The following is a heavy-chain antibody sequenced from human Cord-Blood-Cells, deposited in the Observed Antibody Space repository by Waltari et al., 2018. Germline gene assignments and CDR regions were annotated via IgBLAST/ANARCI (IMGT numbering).Heavy chain of an antibody. CDR1: GGSFSGYY. CDR2: INHSGST. V-gene: IGHV4-34*01. D-gene: IGHD3-3*01. Sequence: QVQLQQWGAGLLKPSETLSLTCAVYGGSFSGYYWSWIRQPPGQGLEWIGEINHSGSTNYNPSLKSRVTISVDTSKNQFSLKLSSVTAADTAVYYCARVEEYYDFWSGYNSALFDYWGQGTLVTVSS. CDR3: ARVEEYYDFWSGYNSALFDY. J-gene: IGHJ4*02.